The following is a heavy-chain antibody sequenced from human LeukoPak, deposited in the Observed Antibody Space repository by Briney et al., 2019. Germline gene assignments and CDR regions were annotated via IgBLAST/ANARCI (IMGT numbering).Heavy chain of an antibody. J-gene: IGHJ3*02. CDR1: GFTFSTYA. CDR3: ARDGCSSCYHWDAFDI. D-gene: IGHD2-2*01. Sequence: PGGSLRLSCAASGFTFSTYAMTWVRQAPGQGLEWVSSISGSGSGTYYADSVKGRFTISRDNSKNTLYLQMNSLRAEDTAVYYCARDGCSSCYHWDAFDIWGQGTMVTVSS. V-gene: IGHV3-23*01. CDR2: ISGSGSGT.